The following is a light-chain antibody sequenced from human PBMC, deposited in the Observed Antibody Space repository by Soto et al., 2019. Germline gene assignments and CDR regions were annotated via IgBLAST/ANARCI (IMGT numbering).Light chain of an antibody. Sequence: QSALTQPASVSGSPGQSITISCTGTSSNVGNYNLVSWFQQHPGKVPKLIIYEGTKRPSGVSNRFSGSKSGNTASLTISGLQAEDEADYYCSSYEHISTVVFGGGTKLTVL. V-gene: IGLV2-23*01. CDR3: SSYEHISTVV. CDR1: SSNVGNYNL. J-gene: IGLJ3*02. CDR2: EGT.